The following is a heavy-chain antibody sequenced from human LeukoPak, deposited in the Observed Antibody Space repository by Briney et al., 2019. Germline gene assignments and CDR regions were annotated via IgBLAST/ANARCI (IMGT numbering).Heavy chain of an antibody. D-gene: IGHD3-22*01. CDR2: IIPIFGTA. V-gene: IGHV1-69*05. CDR3: ARVSYYYDSRDDY. Sequence: SVKVSCKASGGTFSSYAISLVRQAPGQGLEWMGRIIPIFGTANYAQKFQGRVTITTDESTSTAYMELSSLRSEDTAVYYCARVSYYYDSRDDYWGQGTLVTVSS. CDR1: GGTFSSYA. J-gene: IGHJ4*02.